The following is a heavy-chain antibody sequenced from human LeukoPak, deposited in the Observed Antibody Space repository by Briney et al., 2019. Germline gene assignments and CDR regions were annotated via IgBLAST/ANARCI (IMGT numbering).Heavy chain of an antibody. J-gene: IGHJ4*02. V-gene: IGHV3-23*01. D-gene: IGHD3-3*01. Sequence: PGGSLRLSCAASGFTFNNYAMSWVRQAPGKGLEWVSGISAGGGSTYYAESAKGRFTISRDNSKNTLYLQMNSLRAEDTAVYYCAKLGTITNIWFWSGSQGVFDYWGQGTLVTVSS. CDR1: GFTFNNYA. CDR2: ISAGGGST. CDR3: AKLGTITNIWFWSGSQGVFDY.